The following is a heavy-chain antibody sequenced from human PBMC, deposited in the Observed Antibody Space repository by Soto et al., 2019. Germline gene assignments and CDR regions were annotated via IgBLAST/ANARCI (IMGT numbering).Heavy chain of an antibody. J-gene: IGHJ5*02. D-gene: IGHD5-12*01. CDR3: ARDVSGLNWFDP. CDR1: GFTVSNSY. CDR2: VYSGAST. V-gene: IGHV3-66*01. Sequence: GGSLRLSCAASGFTVSNSYMSWIRQAPGKGLEWLSIVYSGASTYYAGSVKGRFTISRDNAKNSLYLQMNSLRDEDTAVYYCARDVSGLNWFDPWGQGTLVTVSS.